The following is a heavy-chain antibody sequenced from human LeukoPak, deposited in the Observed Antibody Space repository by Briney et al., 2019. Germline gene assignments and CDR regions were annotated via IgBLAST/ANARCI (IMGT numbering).Heavy chain of an antibody. D-gene: IGHD5-18*01. J-gene: IGHJ4*02. CDR2: IYYSGSA. CDR3: ARLHTAMVDY. V-gene: IGHV4-39*02. Sequence: SETLSLTCTVSGGSISSSNFYWGWIRQPPGKGLEWIGSIYYSGSAYYNPSLKSRVTMSVDTSKSHFSLKLSSVTAADTAAYYCARLHTAMVDYWGQGTLVTVSS. CDR1: GGSISSSNFY.